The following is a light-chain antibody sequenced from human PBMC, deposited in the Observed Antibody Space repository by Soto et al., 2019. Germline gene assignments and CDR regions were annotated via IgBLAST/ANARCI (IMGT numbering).Light chain of an antibody. J-gene: IGLJ1*01. Sequence: QSVLTQPPSVSAAPGQTVTISCSGSSSNIGNNYVSWYQQLPGTAPKLLIYDNNKRPSGIPDRFSGSKSGTSASLAISGLRSEDEADYYCAAWDDSLNGYVFGTGTKLTVL. CDR3: AAWDDSLNGYV. CDR2: DNN. CDR1: SSNIGNNY. V-gene: IGLV1-51*01.